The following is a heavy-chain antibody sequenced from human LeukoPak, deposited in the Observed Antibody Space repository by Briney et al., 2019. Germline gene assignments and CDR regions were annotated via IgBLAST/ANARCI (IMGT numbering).Heavy chain of an antibody. CDR3: AKDLQSDYGDYDRGFDY. CDR1: GFTFDDYA. CDR2: ISWDGGST. V-gene: IGHV3-43D*03. D-gene: IGHD4-17*01. J-gene: IGHJ4*02. Sequence: PGGSLRLSCAAPGFTFDDYAMRWVRQAPGKGLEWVSLISWDGGSTYYADSVKGRFTISRDNSKNSLYLQMNSLRAEDTALYYCAKDLQSDYGDYDRGFDYWGQGTLVTVSS.